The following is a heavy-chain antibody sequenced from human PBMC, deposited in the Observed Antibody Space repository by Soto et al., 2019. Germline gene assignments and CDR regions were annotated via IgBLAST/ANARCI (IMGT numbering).Heavy chain of an antibody. Sequence: QVQLQESGPGLVKPSGTLSLTCVVSSGSISSSNWWSWVRQPPGKGLEWIGEIYHSGSTNYNPSLKSRVTMSVDKSKNQFSLNLSSVTAADTAVYHCARAGTLTSEKGSYDDYWGQGTLVTVSS. J-gene: IGHJ4*02. V-gene: IGHV4-4*02. D-gene: IGHD3-16*01. CDR1: SGSISSSNW. CDR2: IYHSGST. CDR3: ARAGTLTSEKGSYDDY.